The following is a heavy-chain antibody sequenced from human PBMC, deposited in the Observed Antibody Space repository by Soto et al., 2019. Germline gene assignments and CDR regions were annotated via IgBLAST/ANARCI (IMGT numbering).Heavy chain of an antibody. D-gene: IGHD2-2*02. CDR3: AKDQGDCSSTSCYISSSWSGGYYYYGMDV. V-gene: IGHV3-23*01. CDR2: ISGSGGST. CDR1: GFTFSSYA. Sequence: GGSLRLSCAASGFTFSSYAMSWVRQAPGKGLEWVSAISGSGGSTYYADSVKGRFTISRDNSKNTLYLQMNSLRAEDTAVYYCAKDQGDCSSTSCYISSSWSGGYYYYGMDVWGQGTTVTVSS. J-gene: IGHJ6*02.